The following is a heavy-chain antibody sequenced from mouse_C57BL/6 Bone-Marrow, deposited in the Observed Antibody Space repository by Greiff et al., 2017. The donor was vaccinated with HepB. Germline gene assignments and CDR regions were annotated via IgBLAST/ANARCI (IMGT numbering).Heavy chain of an antibody. CDR3: ARYDYGSSYFDY. D-gene: IGHD1-1*01. CDR1: GFTFTDYY. Sequence: EVKLQESGGGLVQPGGSLSLSCAASGFTFTDYYMSWVRQPPGKALEWLGFIRNKANGYTTEYSASVKGRFTISRDNSQSILYLQMNALRAEDSATYYCARYDYGSSYFDYWGQGTTLTVSS. CDR2: IRNKANGYTT. J-gene: IGHJ2*01. V-gene: IGHV7-3*01.